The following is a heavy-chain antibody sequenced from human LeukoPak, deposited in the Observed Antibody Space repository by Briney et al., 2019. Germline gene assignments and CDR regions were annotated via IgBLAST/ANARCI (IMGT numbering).Heavy chain of an antibody. V-gene: IGHV3-30*04. CDR3: TRDLTGHYSIDY. D-gene: IGHD3-22*01. Sequence: GGSLRLSCAASGFTFSTYAIHWVRQAPGTGLEWVAFISNNGRNKDYADSVKGRFTISRDNSKNTLYLQVNSLRPDDTAVYYCTRDLTGHYSIDYWGQGTLVTVSS. CDR2: ISNNGRNK. J-gene: IGHJ4*02. CDR1: GFTFSTYA.